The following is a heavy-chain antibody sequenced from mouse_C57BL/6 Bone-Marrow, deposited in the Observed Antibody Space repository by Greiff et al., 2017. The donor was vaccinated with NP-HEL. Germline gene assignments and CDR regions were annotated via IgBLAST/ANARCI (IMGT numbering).Heavy chain of an antibody. CDR2: IDPNSGGT. Sequence: QVQLQQPGAELVKPGASVKLSCKASGYTFTSYWMHWVKQRPGRGLEWIGRIDPNSGGTQYNEKFKSKATLTVDKPSSTAYMQLSSLTSEDSAVYYCARCPLYYLLYYGSSYDYAMDYWGQGTSVTVSS. CDR3: ARCPLYYLLYYGSSYDYAMDY. D-gene: IGHD1-1*01. V-gene: IGHV1-72*01. CDR1: GYTFTSYW. J-gene: IGHJ4*01.